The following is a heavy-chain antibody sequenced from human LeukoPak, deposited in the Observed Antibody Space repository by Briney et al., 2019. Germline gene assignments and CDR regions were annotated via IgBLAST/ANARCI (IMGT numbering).Heavy chain of an antibody. CDR2: ISDYNGNT. D-gene: IGHD3-22*01. Sequence: SSVTVSCKASGYTFTSYGISWVRPAPGQGLAWMGWISDYNGNTNYAQKLQGRVTMTTDTSTSTVYMELRSLRSDDTAVYYCARVWRKSSGYLYYWGQGTLVTVSS. CDR1: GYTFTSYG. J-gene: IGHJ4*02. CDR3: ARVWRKSSGYLYY. V-gene: IGHV1-18*01.